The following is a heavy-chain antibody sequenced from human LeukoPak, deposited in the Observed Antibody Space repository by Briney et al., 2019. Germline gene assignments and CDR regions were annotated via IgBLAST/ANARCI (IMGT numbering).Heavy chain of an antibody. J-gene: IGHJ5*02. CDR1: GGTLSSYA. CDR3: ARDYDFWGNNWFDP. D-gene: IGHD3/OR15-3a*01. V-gene: IGHV1-69*04. CDR2: IIPILGIA. Sequence: GASVKVSCKASGGTLSSYAISWVRQAPGQGLEWMGRIIPILGIANYAQKFQGRVTITADKSTSTAYMELSSLRSEDTAVYYCARDYDFWGNNWFDPWGQGTLVTVSS.